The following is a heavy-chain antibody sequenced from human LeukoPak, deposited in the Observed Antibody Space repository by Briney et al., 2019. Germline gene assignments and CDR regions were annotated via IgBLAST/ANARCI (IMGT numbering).Heavy chain of an antibody. Sequence: ASVKVSCKASGYTFTSYDINWVRQATGQGLEWMGWMNPNSGNTGYAQKFQGRVTMTRNTSISTAYMELSSLRSEDTAVYYCARVNVDTAMASSEGFYYYYYYMDVWGQRDHGHHLL. J-gene: IGHJ6*03. CDR3: ARVNVDTAMASSEGFYYYYYYMDV. CDR2: MNPNSGNT. D-gene: IGHD5-18*01. V-gene: IGHV1-8*02. CDR1: GYTFTSYD.